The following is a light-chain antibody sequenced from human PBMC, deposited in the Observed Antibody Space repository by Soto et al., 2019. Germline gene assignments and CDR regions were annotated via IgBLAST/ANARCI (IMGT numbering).Light chain of an antibody. CDR1: QPLLHDTNNKNY. CDR2: WAS. J-gene: IGKJ2*01. CDR3: QQSYGTPPI. Sequence: DIVMTQSPDSLIVSLGERATINCKSSQPLLHDTNNKNYLSWFQQKPGHPPKLLISWASTRESGVPARFSGSGSETDFTLTISDLQPEDVAVYYCQQSYGTPPIFGQGSKLEIK. V-gene: IGKV4-1*01.